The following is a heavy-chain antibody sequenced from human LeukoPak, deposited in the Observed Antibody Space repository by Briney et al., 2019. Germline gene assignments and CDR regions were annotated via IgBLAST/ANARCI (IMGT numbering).Heavy chain of an antibody. J-gene: IGHJ6*03. D-gene: IGHD3-22*01. CDR1: GFTFSGYW. CDR3: AKLYDSSAYYYMDV. CDR2: ISGSGVNT. Sequence: GGSLRLSCADSGFTFSGYWMLWVRQAPGKGLEWVSVISGSGVNTYYADSVKGRFTISRDNSKNTLYLQMNSLRAEDTAVYYCAKLYDSSAYYYMDVWGKGTTVTVSS. V-gene: IGHV3-23*01.